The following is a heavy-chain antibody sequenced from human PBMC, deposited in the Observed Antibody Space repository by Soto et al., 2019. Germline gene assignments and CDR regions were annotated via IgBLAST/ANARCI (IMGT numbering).Heavy chain of an antibody. J-gene: IGHJ4*02. V-gene: IGHV3-7*04. CDR1: GFTFSSYW. CDR2: IKQDGSEK. D-gene: IGHD2-2*02. Sequence: EVQLVESGGGLVQPGGSLRLSCAASGFTFSSYWMSWVRQAPGKGLEWVANIKQDGSEKYYVDSVKGRFTISRDNAKNPLYLQRKGLRPRDTVVYYCAGGRIPLASYFASWGRGTLVTVS. CDR3: AGGRIPLASYFAS.